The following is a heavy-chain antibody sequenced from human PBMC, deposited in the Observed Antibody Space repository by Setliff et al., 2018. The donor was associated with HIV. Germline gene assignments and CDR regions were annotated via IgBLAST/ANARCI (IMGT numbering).Heavy chain of an antibody. CDR1: GGSISSRNYY. D-gene: IGHD3-16*01. Sequence: PSETLSLTCTVSGGSISSRNYYWPWLRQHPGKGLEWIGTIYYSGTTHYNPSLNSRVIISVDTSKNQFSLRLNSVTAADTAVYYCARHGARKDVYPDPFDIWGQGTMVTVSS. CDR2: IYYSGTT. J-gene: IGHJ3*02. CDR3: ARHGARKDVYPDPFDI. V-gene: IGHV4-39*01.